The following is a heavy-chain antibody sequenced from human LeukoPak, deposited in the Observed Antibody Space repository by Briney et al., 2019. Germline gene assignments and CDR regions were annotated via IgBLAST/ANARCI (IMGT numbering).Heavy chain of an antibody. J-gene: IGHJ5*02. V-gene: IGHV4-59*01. D-gene: IGHD3-9*01. CDR3: ARAPLRYFPFDP. CDR2: IYYSGST. Sequence: SETLSLTCTVSGGSISSYYWSWLRQPPGKGLEWLGYIYYSGSTNYNPSLKSRVTISVDTSKNQFSLKLSSVTAADTAVYYCARAPLRYFPFDPWGQGTLVTVSS. CDR1: GGSISSYY.